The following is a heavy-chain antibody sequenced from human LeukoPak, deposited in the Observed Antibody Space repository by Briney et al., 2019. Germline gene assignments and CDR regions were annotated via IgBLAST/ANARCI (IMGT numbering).Heavy chain of an antibody. J-gene: IGHJ5*02. D-gene: IGHD3-10*01. V-gene: IGHV3-33*01. CDR1: GFTFSSYG. CDR3: ARDWMVRGVIDGNWFDP. Sequence: GGSLRLSCAASGFTFSSYGMPWVRQAPGKGLEWVAVIWYDGSNKYYADSVKGRFTISRDNSKNTLYLQMNSLRAEDTAVYYCARDWMVRGVIDGNWFDPWGQGTLVTVSS. CDR2: IWYDGSNK.